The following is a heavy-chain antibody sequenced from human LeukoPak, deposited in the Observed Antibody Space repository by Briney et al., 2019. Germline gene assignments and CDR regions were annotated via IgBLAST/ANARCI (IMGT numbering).Heavy chain of an antibody. CDR3: ASGNSHAFDI. Sequence: GGSQRLSCAASGFTFSDYWTHWVRHAPGKGLVWVSRIDLAGEYTTYADSVKGRFTISRDNAKNTLYLQMNSLRAEDTAVYYCASGNSHAFDIWGQGTMVTVSS. CDR2: IDLAGEYT. CDR1: GFTFSDYW. V-gene: IGHV3-74*01. J-gene: IGHJ3*02.